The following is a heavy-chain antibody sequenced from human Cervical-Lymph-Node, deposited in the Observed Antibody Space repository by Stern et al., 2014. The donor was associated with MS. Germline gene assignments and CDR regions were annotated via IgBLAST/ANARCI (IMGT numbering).Heavy chain of an antibody. CDR3: ARVQLSKYGDYGKARYFDL. J-gene: IGHJ2*01. CDR2: ISSSSSTI. V-gene: IGHV3-48*01. D-gene: IGHD4-17*01. CDR1: GFTFSSYS. Sequence: VQLEESGGGLVQPGGSLRLSCAASGFTFSSYSMNWVRQAPGKGLEWVSYISSSSSTIYYADSVKGRFTISRDNAKNSLYLQMNSLRAEDTAVYYCARVQLSKYGDYGKARYFDLWGRGTLVTVSS.